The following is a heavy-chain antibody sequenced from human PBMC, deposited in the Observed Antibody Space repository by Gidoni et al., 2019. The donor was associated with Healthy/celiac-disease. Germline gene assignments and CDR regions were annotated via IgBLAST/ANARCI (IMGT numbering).Heavy chain of an antibody. CDR3: ARAEGTGYFDY. CDR1: GGSISSGRYY. D-gene: IGHD1-1*01. Sequence: QVQLQESGPGLVKPSQTLSLTCTVSGGSISSGRYYWSWIRQPAGKGLECIGRIYTSGSTNYNPSLKSRVTMSVDTSKNQFSLKLSSVTAADTAVYYCARAEGTGYFDYWGQGTLVTVSS. V-gene: IGHV4-61*02. CDR2: IYTSGST. J-gene: IGHJ4*02.